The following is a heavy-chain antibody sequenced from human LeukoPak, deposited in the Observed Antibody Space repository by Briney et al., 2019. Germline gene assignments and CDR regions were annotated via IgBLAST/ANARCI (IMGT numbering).Heavy chain of an antibody. Sequence: PGGSLRLSCAATGFTFSSYSMNWVRQAPGKGLEWVSSISSSSSYIYSADSVKGRFTISRDNAKNSLYLQMNSLRAEDTAVYYCARDLTGSSGYLDYWGQGTLVTVSS. V-gene: IGHV3-21*01. CDR2: ISSSSSYI. CDR1: GFTFSSYS. J-gene: IGHJ4*02. CDR3: ARDLTGSSGYLDY. D-gene: IGHD3-22*01.